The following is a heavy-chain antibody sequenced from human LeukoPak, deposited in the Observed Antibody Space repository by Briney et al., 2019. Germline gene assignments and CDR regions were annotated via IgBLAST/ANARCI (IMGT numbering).Heavy chain of an antibody. CDR1: AFTFDDYG. CDR2: INWNGGST. Sequence: GGSLRLSCSASAFTFDDYGMSWVRQAPGKGLEWVSGINWNGGSTGYADSVKGRFTISRDNAKNSLYLQMNSLRAEDTALHYCARGIGDSSGWLDYWGQGTLVTVSS. CDR3: ARGIGDSSGWLDY. D-gene: IGHD6-19*01. V-gene: IGHV3-20*04. J-gene: IGHJ4*02.